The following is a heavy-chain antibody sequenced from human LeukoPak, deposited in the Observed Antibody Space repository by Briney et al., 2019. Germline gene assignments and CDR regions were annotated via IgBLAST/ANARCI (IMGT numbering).Heavy chain of an antibody. J-gene: IGHJ6*04. CDR1: GFTFSYYS. Sequence: GGSLRLSCAASGFTFSYYSMNWVRQAPGKGLEWVSYISSYSTIYYADSVKGRFTISRDNAKNSLYLQMNSLRAEDTAVYSRARIEGEGVMGVWGKGTTVTVFS. D-gene: IGHD2-8*01. CDR2: ISSYSTI. CDR3: ARIEGEGVMGV. V-gene: IGHV3-48*04.